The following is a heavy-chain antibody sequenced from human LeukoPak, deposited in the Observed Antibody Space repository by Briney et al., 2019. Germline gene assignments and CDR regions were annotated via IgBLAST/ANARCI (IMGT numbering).Heavy chain of an antibody. CDR1: GITFSSCG. D-gene: IGHD4-17*01. CDR2: ISYDGSNK. Sequence: GGSLRLSCAASGITFSSCGMHWVRQAPAKGLEWVAIISYDGSNKYYADSVKGRFTISRDNSKNTLYLQMNSLRAEDTAVYYCAKSTTVTQRGYFDYWGQGTLVTVSS. J-gene: IGHJ4*02. V-gene: IGHV3-30*18. CDR3: AKSTTVTQRGYFDY.